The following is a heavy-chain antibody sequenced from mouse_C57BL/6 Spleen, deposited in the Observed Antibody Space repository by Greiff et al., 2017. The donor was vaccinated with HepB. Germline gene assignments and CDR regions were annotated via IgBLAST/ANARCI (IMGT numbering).Heavy chain of an antibody. V-gene: IGHV1-62-2*01. D-gene: IGHD2-1*01. CDR3: ARNERVYYGSYCAMDY. J-gene: IGHJ4*01. Sequence: VVKPGASVKLSCKASGYTFTEYTIHWVKQWSGQGLEWLGWFYPGSGSIKYNEKFKDKATLTADKSSSTDYMELSRLTSEDSAVYVCARNERVYYGSYCAMDYWGQGTSVTVAS. CDR1: GYTFTEYT. CDR2: FYPGSGSI.